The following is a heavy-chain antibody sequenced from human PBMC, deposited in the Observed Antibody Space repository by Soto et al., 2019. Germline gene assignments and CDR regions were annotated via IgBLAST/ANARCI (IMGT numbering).Heavy chain of an antibody. J-gene: IGHJ3*02. CDR2: IYYSGST. CDR1: GGSISSGGYY. Sequence: QVKLQESGPGLVKSSQTLSLTCTVSGGSISSGGYYWSWIRQHPGKGLEWIGYIYYSGSTYYNPSLKSRVTISVDTSKNQFSLKLSSVTAADTAVYYCAATYYYDSSGYYGACDIWGQGTMVTVSS. V-gene: IGHV4-31*03. CDR3: AATYYYDSSGYYGACDI. D-gene: IGHD3-22*01.